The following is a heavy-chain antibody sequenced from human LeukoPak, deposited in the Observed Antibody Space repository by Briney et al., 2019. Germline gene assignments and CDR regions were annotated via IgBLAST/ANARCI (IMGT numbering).Heavy chain of an antibody. CDR2: ISSSSSYI. CDR1: AFTFSTYS. CDR3: ARDLIAYDSSGYYPYYFDY. J-gene: IGHJ4*02. V-gene: IGHV3-21*01. D-gene: IGHD3-22*01. Sequence: GSLLLSCAASAFTFSTYSMNWVRQAPGKGLEWVSFISSSSSYIYYADSVKGRFTISRDNARNSLYLQMNSLRAEDTAVYYCARDLIAYDSSGYYPYYFDYWGQGTLVTVSS.